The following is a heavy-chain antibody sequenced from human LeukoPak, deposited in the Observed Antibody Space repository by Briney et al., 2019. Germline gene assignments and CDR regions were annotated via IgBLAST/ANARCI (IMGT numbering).Heavy chain of an antibody. Sequence: LPGGSLRLSCAASGFTFSRSAMTWVRQGPGTGLEFVASIIYSGGATYYADSVKGRFTISRDNYKNTLYLQMNSLRAEDTALYYCAKDGLYYDGSEHVYYFDSWGQGTLVTVSS. CDR1: GFTFSRSA. D-gene: IGHD3-22*01. CDR2: IIYSGGAT. J-gene: IGHJ4*02. V-gene: IGHV3-23*01. CDR3: AKDGLYYDGSEHVYYFDS.